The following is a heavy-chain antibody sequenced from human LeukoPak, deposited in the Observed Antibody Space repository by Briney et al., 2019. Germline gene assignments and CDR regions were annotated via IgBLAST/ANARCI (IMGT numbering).Heavy chain of an antibody. V-gene: IGHV4-61*02. CDR2: IYTSGST. J-gene: IGHJ3*02. D-gene: IGHD6-13*01. CDR1: GGSISSSSYY. Sequence: SETLSLTCTVSGGSISSSSYYWGWIRQPAGKGLEWIGRIYTSGSTNYNPSLKSRVTMSVDTSKNQFSLKLSSVTAADTAVYYCAREGYSSSWFSAFDIWGQGTMVTVSS. CDR3: AREGYSSSWFSAFDI.